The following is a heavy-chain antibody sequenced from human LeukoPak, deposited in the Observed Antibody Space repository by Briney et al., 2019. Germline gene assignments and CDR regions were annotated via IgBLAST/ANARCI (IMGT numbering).Heavy chain of an antibody. CDR2: ISSSGSTI. V-gene: IGHV3-48*03. CDR1: GFTFSSYE. J-gene: IGHJ4*02. Sequence: GGSLRLSCAASGFTFSSYEMNWVRQAPGKGLECVSYISSSGSTIYYADSVKGRFTISRDNAKNSLYLQMNSLRAEDTAVYYCARDGRYCSGGSCTDYWGQGTLVTVSS. CDR3: ARDGRYCSGGSCTDY. D-gene: IGHD2-15*01.